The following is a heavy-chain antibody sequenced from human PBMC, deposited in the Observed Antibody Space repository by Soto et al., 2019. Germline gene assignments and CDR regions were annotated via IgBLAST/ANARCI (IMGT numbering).Heavy chain of an antibody. CDR2: IYYSGST. CDR1: GGSISSGDYY. D-gene: IGHD6-13*01. CDR3: ARDHVQLVPWFDP. Sequence: PSETLSLTCTVSGGSISSGDYYWSWIRQPPGKGLEWIGYIYYSGSTHYNPSLKSRVTISVDTSKNQFSLKLSSVTAADTAVYYCARDHVQLVPWFDPWGQGTLVTVSS. V-gene: IGHV4-30-4*01. J-gene: IGHJ5*02.